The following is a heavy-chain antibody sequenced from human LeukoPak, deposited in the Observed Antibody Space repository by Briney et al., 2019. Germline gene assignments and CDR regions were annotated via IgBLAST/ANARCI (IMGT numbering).Heavy chain of an antibody. V-gene: IGHV4-34*01. J-gene: IGHJ4*02. D-gene: IGHD6-13*01. CDR2: INHSGST. CDR3: ARDSSSWYWFFDY. CDR1: DGSFSSYY. Sequence: PSETLSLTCTVSDGSFSSYYWGWIRQPPGKGLEWIGEINHSGSTNYNPSLKSRVTISVDTSKNQFSLQLNSVTPEDTAVYYCARDSSSWYWFFDYWGQGTLVTVSS.